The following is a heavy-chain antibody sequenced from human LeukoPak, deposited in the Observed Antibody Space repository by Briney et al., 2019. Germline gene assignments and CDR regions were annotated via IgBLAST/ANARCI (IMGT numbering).Heavy chain of an antibody. D-gene: IGHD3-22*01. CDR1: GYTFTSYY. Sequence: ASVKVSCKASGYTFTSYYVHWVRQAPGQGLEWMGIINPSGGSTSYAQKFQGRVTMTRDTSTSTVYMELSSLRPEDTAVYYCARGQYYYDSSGYYWFDPWGQGTLVTVSS. CDR2: INPSGGST. J-gene: IGHJ5*02. CDR3: ARGQYYYDSSGYYWFDP. V-gene: IGHV1-46*01.